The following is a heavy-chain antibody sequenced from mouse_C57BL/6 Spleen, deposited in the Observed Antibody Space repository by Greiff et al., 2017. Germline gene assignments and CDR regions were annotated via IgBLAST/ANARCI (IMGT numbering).Heavy chain of an antibody. CDR3: ARDDGYFGDWYFDV. V-gene: IGHV5-4*01. CDR2: ISDGGSYT. Sequence: EVKLVESGGGLVKPGGSLKLSCAASGFTFSSYAMSWVRQTPEKRLEWVATISDGGSYTYYPDNVKGRFTISRDNAKNNLYLQMSHLKSEDTAMYYCARDDGYFGDWYFDVWGTGTTVTVSS. CDR1: GFTFSSYA. D-gene: IGHD2-3*01. J-gene: IGHJ1*03.